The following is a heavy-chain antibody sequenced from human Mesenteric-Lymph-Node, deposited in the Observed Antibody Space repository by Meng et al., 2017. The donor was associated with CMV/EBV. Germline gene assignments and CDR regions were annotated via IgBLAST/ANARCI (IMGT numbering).Heavy chain of an antibody. Sequence: GPFFGDSISINTNRWSWVRQPPGKGLEWIGEIYHSGSTNYNPSLKSRVSMSVDKFKNQFSLKLTSVTAADTAVYYCARDITGSGDYWGQGTLVTVSS. J-gene: IGHJ4*02. CDR1: GDSISINTNR. V-gene: IGHV4-4*02. CDR3: ARDITGSGDY. CDR2: IYHSGST. D-gene: IGHD1-20*01.